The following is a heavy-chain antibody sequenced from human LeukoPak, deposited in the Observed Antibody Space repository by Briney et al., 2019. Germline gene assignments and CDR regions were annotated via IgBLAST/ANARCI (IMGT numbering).Heavy chain of an antibody. CDR1: GFTFSSYG. D-gene: IGHD1-26*01. Sequence: GGSPRLSCAASGFTFSSYGMHWVRQAPGKGLEWVAVISYDGSNKYYADSVKGRFTISRDNSKNTLYLQMNSLRAEDTAVYYCSGKDFDYWGQGTLVTVSS. J-gene: IGHJ4*02. CDR3: SGKDFDY. V-gene: IGHV3-30*03. CDR2: ISYDGSNK.